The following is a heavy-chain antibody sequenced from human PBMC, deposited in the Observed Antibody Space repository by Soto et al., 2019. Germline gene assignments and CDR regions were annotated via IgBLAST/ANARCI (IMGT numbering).Heavy chain of an antibody. Sequence: ASVKVSCKASGYTFTGYYMHWVRQAPGQGLEWMGWINPNSGGTNYAQKFQGWVTMTRDTSISTAYMELSRLRSDDTAVYYCARSSVLMVYAIRGMYGMDVWGQGTTVTVSS. V-gene: IGHV1-2*04. CDR2: INPNSGGT. CDR1: GYTFTGYY. D-gene: IGHD2-8*01. CDR3: ARSSVLMVYAIRGMYGMDV. J-gene: IGHJ6*02.